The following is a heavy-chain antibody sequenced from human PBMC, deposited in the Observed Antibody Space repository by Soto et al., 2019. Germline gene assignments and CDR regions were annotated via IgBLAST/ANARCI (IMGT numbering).Heavy chain of an antibody. J-gene: IGHJ4*01. CDR1: GDSVSSNSAG. D-gene: IGHD1-26*01. V-gene: IGHV6-1*01. CDR3: AIGEQYSGTLFDY. Sequence: SQTLSLTCAITGDSVSSNSAGWSWVRQSPSRGLEWLGRTYYRSKWYYEYAVSVRGRITINPDTSKNQYSLQLNSVTPEDTAVYFRAIGEQYSGTLFDYCGQGTLVTDPS. CDR2: TYYRSKWYY.